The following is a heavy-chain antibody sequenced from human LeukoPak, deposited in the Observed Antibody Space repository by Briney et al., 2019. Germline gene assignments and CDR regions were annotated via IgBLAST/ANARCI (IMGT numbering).Heavy chain of an antibody. CDR2: MNPSSGNT. J-gene: IGHJ4*02. D-gene: IGHD6-13*01. CDR3: ARDRIAAAGLDY. V-gene: IGHV1-8*03. Sequence: ASVKVSCKASGYTFTSYDINWVRQATGQGLEWMGWMNPSSGNTGYAQKFQGRVTITRNTSISTAYMELSSLRSEDTAVYYCARDRIAAAGLDYWGQGTLVTVSS. CDR1: GYTFTSYD.